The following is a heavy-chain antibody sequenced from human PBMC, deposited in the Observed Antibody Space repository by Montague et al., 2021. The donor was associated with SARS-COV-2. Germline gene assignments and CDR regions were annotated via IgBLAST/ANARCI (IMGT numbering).Heavy chain of an antibody. CDR3: ARHPYSPEKSVYPYQFDF. D-gene: IGHD3-3*01. J-gene: IGHJ4*02. Sequence: SETLSLTCTVSGGPIHGYFWSWIRQPPGKRPEWIGYIYSSGRTDYSPALQRRVGLSIDTSKTQFYLTLRSVTATDSAVYFCARHPYSPEKSVYPYQFDFWGQGALVTVSS. CDR2: IYSSGRT. CDR1: GGPIHGYF. V-gene: IGHV4-59*08.